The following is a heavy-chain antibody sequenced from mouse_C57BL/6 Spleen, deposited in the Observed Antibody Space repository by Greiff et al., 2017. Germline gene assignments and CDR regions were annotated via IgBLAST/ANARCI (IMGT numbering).Heavy chain of an antibody. V-gene: IGHV2-6-1*01. J-gene: IGHJ4*01. CDR2: IWSDGST. D-gene: IGHD1-1*01. Sequence: QVQLQQSGPGLVAPSQSLSITCTVSGFSLTSYGVHWVRQPPGKGLEWLVVIWSDGSTTYNSALKSRLSISKDNSKSQVFLKMNSLQTDDTAMYYCARHKGGSSPYAMDYWGQGTSVTVSS. CDR1: GFSLTSYG. CDR3: ARHKGGSSPYAMDY.